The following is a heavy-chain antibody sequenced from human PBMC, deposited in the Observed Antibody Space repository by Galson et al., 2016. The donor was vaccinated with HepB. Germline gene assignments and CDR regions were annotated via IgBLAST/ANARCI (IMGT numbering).Heavy chain of an antibody. J-gene: IGHJ3*02. CDR1: GFTFSSYA. CDR3: TRSYGKRLANDAFDI. Sequence: SLRLSCAASGFTFSSYAMNWVRQASGKGLEWVSCISDSSSHIYYAGSVKGRFTISRDSAQNSLYSQKTSLRDEDTAVSYCTRSYGKRLANDAFDIWGQGTLVSVSS. CDR2: ISDSSSHI. D-gene: IGHD4-17*01. V-gene: IGHV3-48*02.